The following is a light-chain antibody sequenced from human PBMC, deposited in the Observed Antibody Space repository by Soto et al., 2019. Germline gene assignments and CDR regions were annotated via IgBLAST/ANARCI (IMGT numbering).Light chain of an antibody. Sequence: IQLTQSPSSLSASVGDRVTITCRASQGISSYLTWYQQKPGKAPKLLIYAASTLHSGVPSKFSGSGSGTDFTLTISSLQPEDFSTYYCHQLNSYPLTFGGGTKVEIK. CDR1: QGISSY. V-gene: IGKV1-9*01. CDR3: HQLNSYPLT. J-gene: IGKJ4*01. CDR2: AAS.